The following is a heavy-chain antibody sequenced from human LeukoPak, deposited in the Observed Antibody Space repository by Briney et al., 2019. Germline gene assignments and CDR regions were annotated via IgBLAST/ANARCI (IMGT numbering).Heavy chain of an antibody. CDR1: GYTFTGYY. J-gene: IGHJ6*02. D-gene: IGHD6-6*01. CDR2: INPNSGGT. CDR3: ATSIAARRTYYYYGMDV. Sequence: LGASVKVSCKASGYTFTGYYMHWVRQAPGQGLEWMGWINPNSGGTNYAQKFQGRVTMTRDTSISTAYMELSRLRSDDTAVYYCATSIAARRTYYYYGMDVWGQGTTVTVSS. V-gene: IGHV1-2*02.